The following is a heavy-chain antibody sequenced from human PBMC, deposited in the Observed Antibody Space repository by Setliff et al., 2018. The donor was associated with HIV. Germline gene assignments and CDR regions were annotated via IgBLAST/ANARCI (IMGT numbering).Heavy chain of an antibody. CDR3: ARDDYANTDLDF. V-gene: IGHV7-4-1*01. Sequence: ASVKVSCKASGYAFTDYGINWVRQAPGQGLEWMGWINTNNGNPTHAQGFTGRFVFSSDTSVRTAYLQIVGLKAEDTAVYFCARDDYANTDLDFWGPGTLVTVSS. D-gene: IGHD4-17*01. CDR1: GYAFTDYG. J-gene: IGHJ4*02. CDR2: INTNNGNP.